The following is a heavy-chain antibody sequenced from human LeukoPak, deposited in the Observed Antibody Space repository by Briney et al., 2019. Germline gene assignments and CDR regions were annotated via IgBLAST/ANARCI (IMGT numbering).Heavy chain of an antibody. CDR2: ISYDGSNK. CDR1: GFTFSSYG. CDR3: AKDLRYGSGSYPYYFDY. D-gene: IGHD3-10*01. J-gene: IGHJ4*02. Sequence: GGSLRLSCAASGFTFSSYGMHWVRQAPGKGLEWVAVISYDGSNKYYADSVKGRFTISRDNSKNTLYLQMNSLRAEDTAVYYCAKDLRYGSGSYPYYFDYWGQGTLVTVSS. V-gene: IGHV3-30*18.